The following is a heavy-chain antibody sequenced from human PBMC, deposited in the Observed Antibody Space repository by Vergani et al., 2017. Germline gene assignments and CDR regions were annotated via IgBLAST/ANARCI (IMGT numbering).Heavy chain of an antibody. CDR3: ARGWDTMVRGVI. CDR2: IYYSGST. D-gene: IGHD3-10*01. Sequence: QVQLQESGPGLVKPSETLSLTCTVSGGSISSYYWSWIRQPPGKGLEWIGYIYYSGSTNYNPSLKSRVTISVDTSKNQFSLKLSSVTAADTAVYYFARGWDTMVRGVIWGQGTLVTVSS. CDR1: GGSISSYY. V-gene: IGHV4-59*01. J-gene: IGHJ4*02.